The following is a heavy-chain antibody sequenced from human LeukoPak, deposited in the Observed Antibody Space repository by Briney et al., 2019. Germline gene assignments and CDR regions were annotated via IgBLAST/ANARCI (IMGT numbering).Heavy chain of an antibody. J-gene: IGHJ4*02. CDR1: GYTFTSYD. D-gene: IGHD3-9*01. CDR3: ARVAGSLRYFDWTPHFDY. V-gene: IGHV1-8*03. Sequence: GASVKVSCKASGYTFTSYDINWVRQATGQGLEWMGWMNPNSGNTGYAQKFQGRVTITRNTSISTAYMELSSLRSEDTAAYYCARVAGSLRYFDWTPHFDYWGQGTLVTVSS. CDR2: MNPNSGNT.